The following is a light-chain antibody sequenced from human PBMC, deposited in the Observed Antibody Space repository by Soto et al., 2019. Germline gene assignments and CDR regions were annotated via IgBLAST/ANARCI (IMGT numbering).Light chain of an antibody. CDR1: QSVSRR. CDR3: QQYGGSPIT. CDR2: GAS. J-gene: IGKJ5*01. V-gene: IGKV3-20*01. Sequence: EFDLTASPVPLSLSPGCRGTLSCRPSQSVSRRLAWYQQRPGQSPRLLISGASMRASGVPVRFIGSGSGTDFTLTITRLEPEDFAVYYCQQYGGSPITFGLGTRLEIK.